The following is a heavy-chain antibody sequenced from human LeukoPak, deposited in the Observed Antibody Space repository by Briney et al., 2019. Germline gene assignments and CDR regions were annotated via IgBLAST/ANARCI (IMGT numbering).Heavy chain of an antibody. J-gene: IGHJ4*02. V-gene: IGHV1-18*01. CDR3: SRDRYGYSGSQFDY. CDR2: ISAYNGNT. D-gene: IGHD1-26*01. Sequence: GASVKVSCKASGYTFTSYGISWVRQAPGQGLEWMGWISAYNGNTNYAQKLQGRVTMTTDTSTSTAYMELRSLRSDDTAVYYCSRDRYGYSGSQFDYWGQGTLVTVSS. CDR1: GYTFTSYG.